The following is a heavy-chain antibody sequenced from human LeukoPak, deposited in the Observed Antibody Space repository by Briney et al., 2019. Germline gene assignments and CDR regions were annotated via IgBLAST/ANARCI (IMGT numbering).Heavy chain of an antibody. CDR1: GGSTSGYY. J-gene: IGHJ6*03. V-gene: IGHV4-4*07. CDR3: ARDDKGYYYMDV. CDR2: IYTPGST. Sequence: NPSETLSLNCTVSGGSTSGYYWSWFRQPAGKGLEWIGRIYTPGSTSYNPSLKSRVTMSVDTSKNQFSLRVRSVTAADTAVYYCARDDKGYYYMDVWGKGTTVTVSS. D-gene: IGHD3-22*01.